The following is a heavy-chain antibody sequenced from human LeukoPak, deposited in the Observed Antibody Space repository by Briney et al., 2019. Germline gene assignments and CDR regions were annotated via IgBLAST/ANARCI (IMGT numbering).Heavy chain of an antibody. V-gene: IGHV4-4*02. CDR1: GFSLSSYAM. Sequence: GSLRLSCAASGFSLSSYAMSWVRQAPGKGLEWIGEIYHSGSTNYNPSLKSRVTISVDKSKNQFSLKLSSVTAADTAVYYCARRGTYDFWSGYYPRGFDPWGQGTLVTVSS. CDR3: ARRGTYDFWSGYYPRGFDP. D-gene: IGHD3-3*01. CDR2: IYHSGST. J-gene: IGHJ5*02.